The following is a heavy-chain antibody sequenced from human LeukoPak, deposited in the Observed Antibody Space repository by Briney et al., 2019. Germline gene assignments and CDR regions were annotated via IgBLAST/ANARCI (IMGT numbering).Heavy chain of an antibody. CDR1: GGTFSSYA. J-gene: IGHJ4*02. D-gene: IGHD3/OR15-3a*01. V-gene: IGHV1-69*05. Sequence: GASVKVSCKASGGTFSSYAISWVRQAPGQGLEWMGGIIPIFGTANYAQKFQGRVTITTDESTSTAYMELSSLRSEDTAVYYCARGFGPLYYFDYWGQGTLVTVSS. CDR2: IIPIFGTA. CDR3: ARGFGPLYYFDY.